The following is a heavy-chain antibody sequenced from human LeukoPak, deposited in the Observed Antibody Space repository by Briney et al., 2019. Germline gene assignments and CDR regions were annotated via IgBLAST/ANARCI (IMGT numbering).Heavy chain of an antibody. J-gene: IGHJ4*02. V-gene: IGHV3-30*04. CDR3: ARDENDDYLGGLDY. CDR1: GFTFSNNA. CDR2: ITHDGNHK. Sequence: GRSLRLSCAASGFTFSNNAMHWVRQAPGKGLEWVAVITHDGNHKYNADSVKGRFTISRDNSKNTVYLQMNSLRAEDTAVCYCARDENDDYLGGLDYWGQGALVTVSS. D-gene: IGHD3-16*01.